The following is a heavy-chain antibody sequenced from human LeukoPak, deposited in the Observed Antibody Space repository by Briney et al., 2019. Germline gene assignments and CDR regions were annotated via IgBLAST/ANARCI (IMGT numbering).Heavy chain of an antibody. V-gene: IGHV3-74*01. CDR2: INRDGSST. CDR3: ARVGGSSVYYYYYYMDV. Sequence: QAGGSLRLSCAASGFTFSSYWIHWVRQAPGKGLVWVSRINRDGSSTDYADSVKGRFTISRDNAKNALYLQMNSRRVEDAAVYYCARVGGSSVYYYYYYMDVWGKGTTVTVSS. J-gene: IGHJ6*03. CDR1: GFTFSSYW. D-gene: IGHD6-13*01.